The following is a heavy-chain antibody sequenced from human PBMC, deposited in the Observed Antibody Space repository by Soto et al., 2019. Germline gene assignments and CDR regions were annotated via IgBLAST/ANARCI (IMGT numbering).Heavy chain of an antibody. CDR3: ARARNYDFWSGYYDYYYGMDV. CDR2: MNPNSGNT. Sequence: XSVKVSCKASGYTFTSYDINWVRQATGQGLEWMGWMNPNSGNTGYAQKFQGRVTMTRNTSISTAYMELSSLRSEDTAVYYCARARNYDFWSGYYDYYYGMDVWGQGNTVTVSS. CDR1: GYTFTSYD. J-gene: IGHJ6*02. D-gene: IGHD3-3*01. V-gene: IGHV1-8*01.